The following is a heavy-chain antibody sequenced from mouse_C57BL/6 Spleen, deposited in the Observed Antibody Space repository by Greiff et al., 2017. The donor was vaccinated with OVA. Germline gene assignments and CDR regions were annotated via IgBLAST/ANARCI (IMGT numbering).Heavy chain of an antibody. D-gene: IGHD1-1*01. J-gene: IGHJ2*01. CDR1: GYTFTSYW. V-gene: IGHV1-64*01. CDR3: ARPNYYGSSYGYFDY. CDR2: IHPNSGST. Sequence: VQLQQPGAELVKPGASVKLSCKASGYTFTSYWMHWVKQRPGQGLEWIGMIHPNSGSTNYNEKFKSKATLTVDKSSSTAYMQLSSLTSEDSAVYYCARPNYYGSSYGYFDYWGQGTTLTVSS.